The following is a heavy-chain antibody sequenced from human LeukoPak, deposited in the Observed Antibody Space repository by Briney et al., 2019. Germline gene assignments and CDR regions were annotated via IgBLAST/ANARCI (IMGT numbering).Heavy chain of an antibody. J-gene: IGHJ4*02. V-gene: IGHV3-23*01. CDR1: RFTFSTYA. D-gene: IGHD4-17*01. CDR3: VKAKEDYGDSAVDY. Sequence: GGSLRLSCAASRFTFSTYAMNWVRQAPGKGLEWVSAISGSGGRTFYADSVKSRFTISRDNSKNTLYLQMNSLRGEDTAVYYCVKAKEDYGDSAVDYWGQGILVTVSS. CDR2: ISGSGGRT.